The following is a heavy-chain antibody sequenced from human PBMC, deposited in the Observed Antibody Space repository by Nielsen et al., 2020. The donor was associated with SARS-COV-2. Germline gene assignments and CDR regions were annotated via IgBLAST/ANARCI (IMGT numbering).Heavy chain of an antibody. CDR3: AADQVGATGGLDL. CDR2: IIPIFGTS. D-gene: IGHD1-26*01. CDR1: GGTFSSNA. J-gene: IGHJ6*02. Sequence: SVKVSCKSSGGTFSSNALSWVRQAPGQGLEWVGGIIPIFGTSHYAQKFQERVTITGDMSTSTVYMELSSLRFEDTAVYYCAADQVGATGGLDLWGQGTTVTVSS. V-gene: IGHV1-69*06.